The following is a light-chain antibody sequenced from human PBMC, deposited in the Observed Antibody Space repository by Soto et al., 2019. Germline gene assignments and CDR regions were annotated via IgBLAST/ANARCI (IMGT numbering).Light chain of an antibody. CDR2: GAS. CDR3: QQYDIWPT. V-gene: IGKV3-15*01. Sequence: EVVMTQSPATLSVSPGERADLSCRASQGVGRRLAWYQQRPGQAPRLLIYGASTRATGIPARFSGSGSGTEFTLTISSLQYEDFAVYYCQQYDIWPTFGQGTKLEIK. J-gene: IGKJ2*01. CDR1: QGVGRR.